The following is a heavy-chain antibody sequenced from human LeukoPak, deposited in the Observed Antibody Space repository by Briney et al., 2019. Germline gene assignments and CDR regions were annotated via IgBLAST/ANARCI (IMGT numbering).Heavy chain of an antibody. CDR1: GFTFSSYA. D-gene: IGHD6-13*01. CDR2: ISYDGSNK. CDR3: ARDRAIAASAVYSSSWGACDY. Sequence: GGSLRLSCAASGFTFSSYAMHWVRQAPGKGLEWVAVISYDGSNKYYADSVKGRFTISRDNSKNTLYLQMNSLRAEDTAVYYCARDRAIAASAVYSSSWGACDYWGQGTLVTVSS. J-gene: IGHJ4*02. V-gene: IGHV3-30-3*01.